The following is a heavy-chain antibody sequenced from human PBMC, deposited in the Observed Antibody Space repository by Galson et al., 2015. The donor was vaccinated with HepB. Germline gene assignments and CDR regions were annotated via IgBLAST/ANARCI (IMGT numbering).Heavy chain of an antibody. CDR1: GFTFSDYY. D-gene: IGHD3-10*01. Sequence: SLRLSCAASGFTFSDYYMSWIRQAPGKGLEWVSYISSSSSYTNYADSVKGRFTISRDNAKNSLYLQMNSLRAEDTAVYYCARKPYGSGSYLFDYWGQGTLVTVSS. V-gene: IGHV3-11*03. CDR2: ISSSSSYT. CDR3: ARKPYGSGSYLFDY. J-gene: IGHJ4*02.